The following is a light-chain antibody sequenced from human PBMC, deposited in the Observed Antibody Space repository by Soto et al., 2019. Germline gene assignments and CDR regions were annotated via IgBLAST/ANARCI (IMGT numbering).Light chain of an antibody. CDR3: TPYAGSWGYV. CDR1: SSDVGAYNY. Sequence: QSVLTQPPSASGSPGQSVTISCTGTSSDVGAYNYVSWYQQLPGKAPKFIIYEVSKRPSGVPDRFSGSKSGNTASLTVSGLQAEDEADYYCTPYAGSWGYVFGTGTKVTVL. CDR2: EVS. J-gene: IGLJ1*01. V-gene: IGLV2-8*01.